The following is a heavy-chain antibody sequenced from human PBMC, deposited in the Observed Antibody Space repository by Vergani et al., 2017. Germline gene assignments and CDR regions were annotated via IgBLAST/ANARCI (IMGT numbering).Heavy chain of an antibody. CDR2: INSDGSST. J-gene: IGHJ4*02. CDR1: GFTFSSYW. Sequence: EVQLVESGGGLVQPGGSLRLSCAASGFTFSSYWMHWVRQAPGKGLVWVSRINSDGSSTSYADSVKGRFTISRDNAKNSLYLQMNSLRAGDTAVYYCARAGDPYYFDYWGQGTLVTVSS. V-gene: IGHV3-74*01. CDR3: ARAGDPYYFDY.